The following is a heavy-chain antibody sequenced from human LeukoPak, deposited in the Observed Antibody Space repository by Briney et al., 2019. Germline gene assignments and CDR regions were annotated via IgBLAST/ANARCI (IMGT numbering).Heavy chain of an antibody. CDR2: INAGNGNT. CDR1: GYTFTSYA. D-gene: IGHD2-2*01. Sequence: ASVKASCKASGYTFTSYAMHWVRQAPGQRLEWMGWINAGNGNTKYSQKFQGRVTITRDTSASTAYMELSSLRSEDTAVYYCARDGDIVVVPALIYYYYGMDVWGQGTTVTVSS. CDR3: ARDGDIVVVPALIYYYYGMDV. J-gene: IGHJ6*02. V-gene: IGHV1-3*01.